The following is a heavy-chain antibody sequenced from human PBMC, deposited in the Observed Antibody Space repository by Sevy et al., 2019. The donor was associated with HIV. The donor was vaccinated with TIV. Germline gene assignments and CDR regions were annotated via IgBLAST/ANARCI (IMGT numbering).Heavy chain of an antibody. V-gene: IGHV3-48*01. Sequence: GGSLRLSCAVSGFTFGSYTMNWVRQAPGRGLEWLSYISVSSGTVYYADSGKGRFTISRANAKNSLYLPMNSLRAEDSAVYYCVRDTSYGDPYYFDYWGQGTLVTVSS. J-gene: IGHJ4*02. CDR3: VRDTSYGDPYYFDY. CDR1: GFTFGSYT. CDR2: ISVSSGTV. D-gene: IGHD4-17*01.